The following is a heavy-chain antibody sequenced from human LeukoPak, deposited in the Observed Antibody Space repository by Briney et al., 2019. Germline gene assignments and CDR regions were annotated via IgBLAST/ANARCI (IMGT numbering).Heavy chain of an antibody. CDR1: GFTVSSNY. V-gene: IGHV3-66*01. D-gene: IGHD4-23*01. CDR3: ATGGVTVALDY. CDR2: IYSGGST. Sequence: GGSLRLSCAASGFTVSSNYMSWVRQAPGKGLEWVSVIYSGGSTYYADSVKGRFTISRDNSKNTLYLQMNGLRAEDTAVYYCATGGVTVALDYWGQGTLVTVSS. J-gene: IGHJ4*02.